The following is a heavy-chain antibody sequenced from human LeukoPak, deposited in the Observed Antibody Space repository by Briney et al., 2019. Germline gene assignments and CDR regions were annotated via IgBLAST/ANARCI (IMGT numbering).Heavy chain of an antibody. J-gene: IGHJ4*02. CDR3: ARSYCSSTTCYPIDY. D-gene: IGHD2-2*01. CDR2: IRTDGTTI. CDR1: GFTFSSYN. Sequence: GDLRLSCAASGFTFSSYNMNWVRQAPGKGLEWVSHIRTDGTTISYAESVKGRFTISRDNAKNSLSLQMNSLRAEDTAVYYCARSYCSSTTCYPIDYWGQGTLVTVSS. V-gene: IGHV3-48*04.